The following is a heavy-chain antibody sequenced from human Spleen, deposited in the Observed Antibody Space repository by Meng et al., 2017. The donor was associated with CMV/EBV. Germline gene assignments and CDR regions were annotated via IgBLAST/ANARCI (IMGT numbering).Heavy chain of an antibody. Sequence: PLPLTCTVSGGSISSGGYYWSWIRQHPGKGLEWFGYIYFSGITYYNPSLKSRVTISVDTSKNQLSLKLSSVTATDTAVYYCARVYGDYLIGEEYWGQGTLVTVSS. J-gene: IGHJ4*02. CDR2: IYFSGIT. CDR1: GGSISSGGYY. D-gene: IGHD4-17*01. CDR3: ARVYGDYLIGEEY. V-gene: IGHV4-31*03.